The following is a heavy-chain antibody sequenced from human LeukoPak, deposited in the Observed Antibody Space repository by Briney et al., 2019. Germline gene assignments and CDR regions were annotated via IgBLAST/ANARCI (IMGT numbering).Heavy chain of an antibody. CDR2: ISYDGSNK. J-gene: IGHJ4*02. CDR1: GFTFSSYA. V-gene: IGHV3-30-3*01. Sequence: GGSLRLSCAASGFTFSSYAMHWVRQAPGKGLEWVAVISYDGSNKYYADSVKGRFTISRDNSKNTLYLQMNSLRAEDTAVYYRARDSIGQLSFDYWGQGTLVTVSS. CDR3: ARDSIGQLSFDY. D-gene: IGHD2/OR15-2a*01.